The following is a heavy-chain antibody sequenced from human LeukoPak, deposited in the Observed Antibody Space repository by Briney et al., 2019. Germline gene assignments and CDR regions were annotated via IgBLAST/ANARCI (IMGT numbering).Heavy chain of an antibody. Sequence: GGSLRLSCAASGFTFSSYAMSWVRQAPGKGPEWVSAISGSGGSTYYADSVKGRFTISRDNSKNTLYLQMNSLRAEDTAVYYCAKGMVRGVPGYYFAYWGQGTLVTVSS. CDR1: GFTFSSYA. D-gene: IGHD3-10*01. CDR2: ISGSGGST. CDR3: AKGMVRGVPGYYFAY. V-gene: IGHV3-23*01. J-gene: IGHJ4*02.